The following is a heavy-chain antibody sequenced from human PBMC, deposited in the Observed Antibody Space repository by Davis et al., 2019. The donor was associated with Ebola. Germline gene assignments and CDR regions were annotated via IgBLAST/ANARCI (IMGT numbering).Heavy chain of an antibody. CDR2: INAGNGNT. V-gene: IGHV1-3*01. CDR3: RIVVVPKSANDAFDI. J-gene: IGHJ3*02. Sequence: VSVKVSCKASGGTFSSYAMHWVRQAPGQRLEWMGWINAGNGNTKYSQKFQGRVTITRDTSASTAYMELSSLRSEDTAVYYCRIVVVPKSANDAFDIWGQGTMVTVSS. D-gene: IGHD2-2*01. CDR1: GGTFSSYA.